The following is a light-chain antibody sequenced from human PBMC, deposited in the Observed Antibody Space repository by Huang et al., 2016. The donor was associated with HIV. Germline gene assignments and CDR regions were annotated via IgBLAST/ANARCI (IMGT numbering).Light chain of an antibody. V-gene: IGKV1-39*01. J-gene: IGKJ5*01. CDR2: GVS. CDR3: QQSYSALIT. Sequence: IQLTQSPTSLSASVGDRVAIACRASQAIGTYLNWFQQKPGRAPKLLISGVSSLHTGVPSQFIGSGSGTEFTLTIRGLQFDDFATYFCQQSYSALITFGQGTRLEIK. CDR1: QAIGTY.